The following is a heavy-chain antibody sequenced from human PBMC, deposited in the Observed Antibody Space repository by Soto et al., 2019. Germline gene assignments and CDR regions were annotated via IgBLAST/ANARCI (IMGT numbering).Heavy chain of an antibody. V-gene: IGHV3-30-3*01. CDR1: GFIFSGYA. CDR3: ARGSGGYSYYGVDV. CDR2: ISYDGSNK. J-gene: IGHJ6*02. Sequence: QVQLVESGGGVVQPGRSLRLSCAASGFIFSGYAMHWVRQAPGKGLQWVALISYDGSNKYYADSVKGRFTISRDSSKNTMYLQMNSLRAEDTAVFYCARGSGGYSYYGVDVWGQGTTVTVSS. D-gene: IGHD3-16*01.